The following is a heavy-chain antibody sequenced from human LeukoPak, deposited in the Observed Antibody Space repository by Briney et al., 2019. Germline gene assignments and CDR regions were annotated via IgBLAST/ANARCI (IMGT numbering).Heavy chain of an antibody. CDR1: GYTLTELS. J-gene: IGHJ3*02. CDR2: FDPEDGET. CDR3: ASVAYCGGDCYWAFDI. V-gene: IGHV1-24*01. D-gene: IGHD2-21*01. Sequence: GASVKVSCKVSGYTLTELSMHWVRQAPGKGLEWMGGFDPEDGETIYAQKFQGRVTMTEDTSTDTAYMELSSLRSEDTAVYYCASVAYCGGDCYWAFDIWGQGTMVTVSS.